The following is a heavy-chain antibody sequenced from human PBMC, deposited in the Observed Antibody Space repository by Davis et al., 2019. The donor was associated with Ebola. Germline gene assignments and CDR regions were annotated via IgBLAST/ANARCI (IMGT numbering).Heavy chain of an antibody. Sequence: GESLKISCAASGFTFSSYWMHWVRQAPGKGLEWVSVIGYGGADIQYADFVKGRFTISRDNSKNTLYLQMNSLRAEDTAVYYCARDQPFVAVANYWGQGTLVTVSS. V-gene: IGHV3-33*08. CDR3: ARDQPFVAVANY. J-gene: IGHJ4*02. CDR1: GFTFSSYW. D-gene: IGHD6-19*01. CDR2: IGYGGADI.